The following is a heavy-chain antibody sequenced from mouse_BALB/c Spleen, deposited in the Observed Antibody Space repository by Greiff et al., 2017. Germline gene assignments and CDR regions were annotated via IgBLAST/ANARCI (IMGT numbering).Heavy chain of an antibody. CDR1: GYSFTGYT. J-gene: IGHJ4*01. Sequence: VQLKESGPELVKPGASMKISCKASGYSFTGYTMNWVKQSHGKNLEWIGLINPYNGGTSYNQKFKGKATLTVDKSSSTAYMELLSLTSEDSAVYYCARLYRYDGGYAMDYWGQGTSVTVSS. CDR3: ARLYRYDGGYAMDY. CDR2: INPYNGGT. D-gene: IGHD2-14*01. V-gene: IGHV1-18*01.